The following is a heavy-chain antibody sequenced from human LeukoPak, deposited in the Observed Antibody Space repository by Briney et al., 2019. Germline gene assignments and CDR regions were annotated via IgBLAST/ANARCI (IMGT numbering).Heavy chain of an antibody. CDR3: ARGYYDSSGGGNEF. CDR1: GFTFSNYW. D-gene: IGHD3-22*01. J-gene: IGHJ4*02. Sequence: PGGSLRLSCAVSGFTFSNYWMHWVRQAPGKGLVWVSRIDTDGSNTNYADSVKGRFTISRDNAKNTLYLQMNSLRAEDTAVYYCARGYYDSSGGGNEFWGQGTLVTVSS. CDR2: IDTDGSNT. V-gene: IGHV3-74*01.